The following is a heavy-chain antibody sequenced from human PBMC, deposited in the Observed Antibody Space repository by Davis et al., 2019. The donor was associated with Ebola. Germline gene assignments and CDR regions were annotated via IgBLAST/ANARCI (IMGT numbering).Heavy chain of an antibody. CDR3: ARDGHVDHYSSFDY. V-gene: IGHV3-23*01. CDR1: GFTFSSYA. J-gene: IGHJ4*02. D-gene: IGHD2-21*01. Sequence: GESLKISCAASGFTFSSYAMRWVRQAPGKGLEWVSAISGSGGSTYYADSVNGRFTISRDNSKNTLYLQMNSLRAEDTAVYYCARDGHVDHYSSFDYWGQGTLVTVSS. CDR2: ISGSGGST.